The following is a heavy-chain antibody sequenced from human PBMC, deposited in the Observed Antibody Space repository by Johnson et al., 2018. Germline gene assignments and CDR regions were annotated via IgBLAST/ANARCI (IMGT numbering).Heavy chain of an antibody. Sequence: VQLLESGGGVVQPGRSLRLSCAASGFTFSSYGMHWVRQAPGKGLEWVAVIWYDGSNKYYADSVKGRFTISRDNSKNTLDLQMNSLRAEETAVYYWGKGGVMEWEYYGPFQYWGPGTLVTVSS. CDR3: GKGGVMEWEYYGPFQY. CDR2: IWYDGSNK. J-gene: IGHJ1*01. D-gene: IGHD1-26*01. V-gene: IGHV3-33*06. CDR1: GFTFSSYG.